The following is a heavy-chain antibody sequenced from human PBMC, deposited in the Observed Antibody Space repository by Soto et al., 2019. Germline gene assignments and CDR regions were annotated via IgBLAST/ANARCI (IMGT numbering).Heavy chain of an antibody. CDR3: AKDRGVSYYYYYMDV. D-gene: IGHD2-8*01. V-gene: IGHV3-9*01. CDR1: GFTFDDYA. J-gene: IGHJ6*03. Sequence: GGSLRLSCAASGFTFDDYAMHWVRQAPGKGLEWVSGISWNSGSIGYADSVKGRFTISRDNAKNSLYLQMNSLRAEDTALYYCAKDRGVSYYYYYMDVWGKGTTVTVSS. CDR2: ISWNSGSI.